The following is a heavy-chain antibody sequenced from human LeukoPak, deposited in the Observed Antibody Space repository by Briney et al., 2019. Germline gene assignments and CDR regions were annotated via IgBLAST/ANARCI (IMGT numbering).Heavy chain of an antibody. V-gene: IGHV1-69*02. CDR3: ARHPPDYYDSSDYYFPFDP. Sequence: SVKVSCKASGGTFSSYTISWVRQAPGQGLEWMGRIIPILGIANYAQKFQGRVTITADKSTSTAYMELSSLRSEDTAVYYCARHPPDYYDSSDYYFPFDPWGQGTLVTVSS. CDR2: IIPILGIA. CDR1: GGTFSSYT. D-gene: IGHD3-22*01. J-gene: IGHJ5*02.